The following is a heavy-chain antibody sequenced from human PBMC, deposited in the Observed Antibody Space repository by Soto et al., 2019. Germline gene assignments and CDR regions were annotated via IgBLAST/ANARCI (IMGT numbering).Heavy chain of an antibody. V-gene: IGHV1-18*04. CDR2: ISDYNGKK. CDR3: ERDQQLDI. D-gene: IGHD6-13*01. CDR1: GYTFTSYG. J-gene: IGHJ4*02. Sequence: GASVKVSFKASGYTFTSYGISWVREGPGQGLEWMGWISDYNGKKNYAQKLQGRVTMTTDTSTSTAYMELRSLRSEDTAVYYCERDQQLDIWGQGTLVTVSS.